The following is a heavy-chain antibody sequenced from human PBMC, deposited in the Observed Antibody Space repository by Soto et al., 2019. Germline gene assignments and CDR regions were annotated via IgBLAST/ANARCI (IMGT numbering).Heavy chain of an antibody. Sequence: EVQLVESGGGLIQPGGSLRLSCAASGFTVSSNYMSWVRQAPGKGLEWVSVIYSGGSTYYADSVKGRFTISRDNSKNTLYLQMNSLRAEDTAVYYCARGGFLYGEVAFDIWGQGTMVTVSS. V-gene: IGHV3-53*01. CDR3: ARGGFLYGEVAFDI. CDR2: IYSGGST. CDR1: GFTVSSNY. J-gene: IGHJ3*02. D-gene: IGHD4-17*01.